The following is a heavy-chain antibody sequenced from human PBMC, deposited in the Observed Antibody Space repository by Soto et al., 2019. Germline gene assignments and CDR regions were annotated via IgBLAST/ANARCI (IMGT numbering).Heavy chain of an antibody. V-gene: IGHV1-69*08. Sequence: QVQLVQSGAEVKKPGSSVKVSCKASGGTFSRYSITWVRQAPGHGLEWIGRIIPIFGIASYAQKFQGRVTITADESTRTDYMELSSLRYDDTAVYYCAREDRDRETGLVPAAIDGMDVWGQGTTVTVSS. J-gene: IGHJ6*02. CDR3: AREDRDRETGLVPAAIDGMDV. D-gene: IGHD2-2*01. CDR2: IIPIFGIA. CDR1: GGTFSRYS.